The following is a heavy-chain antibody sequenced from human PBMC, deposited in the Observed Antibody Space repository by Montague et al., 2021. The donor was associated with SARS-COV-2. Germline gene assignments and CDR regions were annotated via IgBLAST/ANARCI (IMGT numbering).Heavy chain of an antibody. CDR2: ISSISSYP. J-gene: IGHJ6*02. CDR3: ARSVDTAMVPLYYYYYGMDV. CDR1: GFPFSDYY. V-gene: IGHV3-11*06. Sequence: SLRLSCAASGFPFSDYYMRWIRQAPGKRLEWVSYISSISSYPNYADSVKGRFTISRDNAKNSLYLQMNGLRAEDTAVYYCARSVDTAMVPLYYYYYGMDVWGQGTTVTVSS. D-gene: IGHD5-18*01.